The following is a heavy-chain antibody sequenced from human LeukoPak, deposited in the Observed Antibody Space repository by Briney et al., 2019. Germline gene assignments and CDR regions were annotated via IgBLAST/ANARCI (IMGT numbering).Heavy chain of an antibody. CDR2: IRYDGSNK. J-gene: IGHJ5*02. V-gene: IGHV3-30*02. D-gene: IGHD1-1*01. Sequence: GRSLSLSYAVSVFTYCAYGMHGVRQTPAECPGSVSFIRYDGSNKYYTDSVKGRFTISRDNSKNTLYLQMDSLRAEDTAVYYCAKGGFERRWFDPWGHGTLVTVSA. CDR1: VFTYCAYG. CDR3: AKGGFERRWFDP.